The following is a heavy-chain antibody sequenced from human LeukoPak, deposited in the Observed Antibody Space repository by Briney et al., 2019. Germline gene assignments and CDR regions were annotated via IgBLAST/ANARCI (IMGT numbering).Heavy chain of an antibody. J-gene: IGHJ5*02. CDR3: ARRLTQYDCFDP. Sequence: SQTLSHTCAISGDSVSSKSVTWNWIRQSPSRGLEWLGRTYYRSTWYNDYAVSVRGRITVNPDTSKNQFSLHLNSVTPEDTAVYYCARRLTQYDCFDPWGQGILSPSPQ. D-gene: IGHD2-2*01. V-gene: IGHV6-1*01. CDR1: GDSVSSKSVT. CDR2: TYYRSTWYN.